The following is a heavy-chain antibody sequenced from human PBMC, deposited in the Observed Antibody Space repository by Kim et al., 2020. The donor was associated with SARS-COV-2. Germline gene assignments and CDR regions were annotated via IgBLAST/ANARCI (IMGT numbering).Heavy chain of an antibody. Sequence: GGSLRLSCAASEITLSDYTMHWVRQAPGKGLGWISSIDPTGTYIYYADSVKGRFTISRDNAANSLFLQMSSLRVEDTAIYYCARDWHFPVVRGVTYFYYGLDVWGQGTTVTVSS. CDR3: ARDWHFPVVRGVTYFYYGLDV. D-gene: IGHD3-10*01. J-gene: IGHJ6*02. V-gene: IGHV3-21*06. CDR2: IDPTGTYI. CDR1: EITLSDYT.